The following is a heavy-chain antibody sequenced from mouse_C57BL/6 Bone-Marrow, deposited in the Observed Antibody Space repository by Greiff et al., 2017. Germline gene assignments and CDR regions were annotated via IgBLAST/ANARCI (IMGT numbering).Heavy chain of an antibody. CDR3: ARGPYYSNSVLFAY. Sequence: VQLQQSGAELARPGASVKLSCKASGYTFTSYGISWVKQRTGQGLEWIGEIYPRSGNTYYNEKFKGKATLTADNSSSTAYMELRSVTSEDSAVDFCARGPYYSNSVLFAYWGQGTLVTVSA. CDR1: GYTFTSYG. CDR2: IYPRSGNT. D-gene: IGHD2-5*01. J-gene: IGHJ3*01. V-gene: IGHV1-81*01.